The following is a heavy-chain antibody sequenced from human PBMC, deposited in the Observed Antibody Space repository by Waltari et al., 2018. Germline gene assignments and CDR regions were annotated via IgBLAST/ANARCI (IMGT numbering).Heavy chain of an antibody. V-gene: IGHV3-7*01. CDR2: IKDDGSEK. CDR1: GFTFSTYW. J-gene: IGHJ4*02. CDR3: ARDPHYSNFDY. Sequence: EVHLVESGGGLVQPGGSLGLSCAASGFTFSTYWMTWVRQAPGKGLEWLANIKDDGSEKNYVDSVKGRFTISRDNAKNSLYLQMNSLRAEDTAVYYCARDPHYSNFDYWGQGTLVTVSS. D-gene: IGHD4-4*01.